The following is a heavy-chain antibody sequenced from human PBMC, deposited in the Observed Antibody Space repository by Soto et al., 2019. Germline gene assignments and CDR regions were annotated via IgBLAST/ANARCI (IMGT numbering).Heavy chain of an antibody. Sequence: EVQLLESGGDLVQPGGSLRLSCAASGFTFSSYAMSWVRQAPGKGLEWVSGISGSGGSTYYVDSVKGRFTISRDNSKNTLYLKKNSRRAEDPAVYYCALTGQQLIGTKLGDYWGQGTLVPVSS. CDR2: ISGSGGST. D-gene: IGHD6-13*01. CDR3: ALTGQQLIGTKLGDY. CDR1: GFTFSSYA. J-gene: IGHJ4*02. V-gene: IGHV3-23*01.